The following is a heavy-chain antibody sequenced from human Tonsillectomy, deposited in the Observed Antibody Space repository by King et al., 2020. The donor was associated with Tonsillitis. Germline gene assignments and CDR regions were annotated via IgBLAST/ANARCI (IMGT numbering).Heavy chain of an antibody. Sequence: VQLVESGGGLVKPGGSLRLSCAASGFTFSSYSMNWVRQAPGKGLEWVSSISSSSSYIYYADSVKGRFTISRDNAKNSLYLEMNSLRAEDTAVNYCARGIQLTDTRFDPWGQGTLVTVSS. CDR1: GFTFSSYS. J-gene: IGHJ5*02. CDR2: ISSSSSYI. V-gene: IGHV3-21*01. CDR3: ARGIQLTDTRFDP. D-gene: IGHD5-18*01.